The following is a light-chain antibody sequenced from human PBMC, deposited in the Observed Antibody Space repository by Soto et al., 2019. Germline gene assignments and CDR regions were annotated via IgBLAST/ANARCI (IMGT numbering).Light chain of an antibody. V-gene: IGKV1-27*01. Sequence: DIQMTQSPSSLSASVGDRVTITCRASQGISNYLGWYQQKPGKVPKLLIYAASTLQPGVPSRFSGSGFGTDFTLTISRLQPDDVATYYSQKYNSSPGTFGPATNVDIK. CDR1: QGISNY. J-gene: IGKJ3*01. CDR2: AAS. CDR3: QKYNSSPGT.